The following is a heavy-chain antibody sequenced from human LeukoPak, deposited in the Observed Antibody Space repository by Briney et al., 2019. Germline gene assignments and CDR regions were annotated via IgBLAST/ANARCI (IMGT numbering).Heavy chain of an antibody. V-gene: IGHV3-20*04. CDR1: GFIFDDYG. CDR2: INWNGAST. J-gene: IGHJ2*01. D-gene: IGHD4-17*01. CDR3: ARETTVIREWYFDL. Sequence: PGGSLRLSCAASGFIFDDYGLSWVRQPPGKGLEWISGINWNGASTGYVDSVKGRFTISRDNAKNSLYLQMNSLRAEDTAVYYCARETTVIREWYFDLWGRGTLVTVAS.